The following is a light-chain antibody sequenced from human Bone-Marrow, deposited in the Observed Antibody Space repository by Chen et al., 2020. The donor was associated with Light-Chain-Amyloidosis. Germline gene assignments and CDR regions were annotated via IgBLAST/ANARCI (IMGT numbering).Light chain of an antibody. J-gene: IGKJ1*01. CDR2: GAS. CDR1: QNVNNY. CDR3: QQYSSSGT. Sequence: EIALTTSPATLSLSPGERATLYCTASQNVNNYLAWYQQKPGQAPRLLSYGASSRATGIPDRFRGGGSGTDFTLTISRLEPEDFAMYYCQQYSSSGTFGRGTEVEI. V-gene: IGKV3-20*01.